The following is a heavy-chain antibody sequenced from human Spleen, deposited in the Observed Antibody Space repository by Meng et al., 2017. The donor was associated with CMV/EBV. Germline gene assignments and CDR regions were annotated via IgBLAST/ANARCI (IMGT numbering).Heavy chain of an antibody. J-gene: IGHJ4*02. Sequence: GESLKISCAASGFTFDDYGMSWVRQAPGKGLEWVSHISYTGNLVFYGDSVKGRFTISRDNAKNAVFLQMYNLKAEDTAMYYCARVRHYSGPIFNDYWGQGTLVTVSS. CDR3: ARVRHYSGPIFNDY. V-gene: IGHV3-20*04. CDR1: GFTFDDYG. CDR2: ISYTGNLV. D-gene: IGHD1-26*01.